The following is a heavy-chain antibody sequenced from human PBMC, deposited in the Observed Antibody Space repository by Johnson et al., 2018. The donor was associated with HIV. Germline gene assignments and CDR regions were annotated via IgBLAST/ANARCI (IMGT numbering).Heavy chain of an antibody. CDR3: VRDQGSGWQTNAFDI. V-gene: IGHV3-30*04. CDR1: GFTFSSYA. Sequence: QVQLVESGGGVVQPGRSLRLSCAASGFTFSSYAMHWVRQAPGKGLEWVAVISYDGRNKYYTDSVKGRFIISRDNSKNMTNLQMNGLSDEDTADYYCVRDQGSGWQTNAFDIWGRGTRVTVSS. CDR2: ISYDGRNK. J-gene: IGHJ3*02. D-gene: IGHD6-19*01.